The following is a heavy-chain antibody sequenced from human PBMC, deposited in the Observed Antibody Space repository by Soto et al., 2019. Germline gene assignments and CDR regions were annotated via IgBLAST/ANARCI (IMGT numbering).Heavy chain of an antibody. CDR3: ARAGYTRGSGSDY. V-gene: IGHV1-2*02. CDR1: VYTFAGYD. D-gene: IGHD3-10*01. J-gene: IGHJ4*02. CDR2: INPNSGGT. Sequence: ASVEVSCKSSVYTFAGYDSHCVRPAPGQGLEWMGWINPNSGGTNYAQKFQGRVTMTRDTSISTAYMELSRLRSDDTAVYYCARAGYTRGSGSDYWGQGTRVNVSA.